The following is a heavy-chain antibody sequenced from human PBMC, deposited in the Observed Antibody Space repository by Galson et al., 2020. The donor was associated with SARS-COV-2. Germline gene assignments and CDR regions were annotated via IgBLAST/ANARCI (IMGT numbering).Heavy chain of an antibody. J-gene: IGHJ4*02. V-gene: IGHV1-58*01. D-gene: IGHD3-10*01. CDR2: IAVGGDNT. CDR1: GFTFTSSV. CDR3: ARDSGHGSGSHFDY. Sequence: SVKVSCKASGFTFTSSVVQWERQARGQRLEWIGWIAVGGDNTNYAQKFQERVTITRDTSISTAYMELSRLRSDDTAVYYCARDSGHGSGSHFDYWGQGTLVTVSS.